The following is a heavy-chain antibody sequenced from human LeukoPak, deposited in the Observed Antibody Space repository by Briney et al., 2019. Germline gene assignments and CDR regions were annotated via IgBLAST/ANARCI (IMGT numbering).Heavy chain of an antibody. J-gene: IGHJ6*02. D-gene: IGHD2-2*01. CDR1: GYTFTSYG. CDR2: ISAYNGNT. Sequence: ASVKVSCKASGYTFTSYGISWVRQAPGQGLEWMGWISAYNGNTNYAQKLQGRVTMTTDTSTSTAYMELRSLRSDDTAVYYCARDRVCSNTSCRVQENYYYYGMDVWGQGTTVTVSS. CDR3: ARDRVCSNTSCRVQENYYYYGMDV. V-gene: IGHV1-18*01.